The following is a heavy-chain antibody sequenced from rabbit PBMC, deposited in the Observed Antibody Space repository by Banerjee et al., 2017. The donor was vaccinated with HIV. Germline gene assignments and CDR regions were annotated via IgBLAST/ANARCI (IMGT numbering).Heavy chain of an antibody. Sequence: QQLEESGGDLVKPGASLTLTCTASGFSFSSYYYMCWVRQAPGKGLEWIGCIYTGSGSTYYASWAKGRFTISKTSSTTVTLQMTSLTAADTATYFCARAGGSGSGYSPYYGMDLWGPGTLVTVS. CDR1: GFSFSSYYY. CDR3: ARAGGSGSGYSPYYGMDL. CDR2: IYTGSGST. D-gene: IGHD1-1*01. J-gene: IGHJ6*01. V-gene: IGHV1S40*01.